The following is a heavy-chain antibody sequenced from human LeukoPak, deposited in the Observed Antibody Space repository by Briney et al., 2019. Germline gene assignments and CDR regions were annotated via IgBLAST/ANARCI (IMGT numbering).Heavy chain of an antibody. V-gene: IGHV3-23*01. CDR2: ISGSGGST. Sequence: GGSLRLSCAASGFTFSSYEMNWVRQAPGKGLEWVSAISGSGGSTYYADSVKGRFTISRDNSKNTLYLQMNSLRAEDTAVYYCAKAGIVVVITTFYFDYWGQGTLVTVSS. J-gene: IGHJ4*02. CDR3: AKAGIVVVITTFYFDY. D-gene: IGHD3-22*01. CDR1: GFTFSSYE.